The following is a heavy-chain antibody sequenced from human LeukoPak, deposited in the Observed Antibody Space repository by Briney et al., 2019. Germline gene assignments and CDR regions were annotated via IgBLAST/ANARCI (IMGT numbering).Heavy chain of an antibody. CDR2: IGAGGAPT. CDR3: AKGAMSSYSDY. D-gene: IGHD5-18*01. CDR1: GFTFSSYA. Sequence: PGGSLRLSCAASGFTFSSYAMSWVRQAPGKALEWVSSIGAGGAPTLYADSVKGRFTISRDNSRDTLYLQMNSLRAEDTAVYYCAKGAMSSYSDYWGQGTLVTVSS. J-gene: IGHJ4*02. V-gene: IGHV3-23*01.